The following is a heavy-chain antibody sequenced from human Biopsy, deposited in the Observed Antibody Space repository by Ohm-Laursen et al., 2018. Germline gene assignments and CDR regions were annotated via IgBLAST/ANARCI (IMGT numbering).Heavy chain of an antibody. Sequence: GTLSLTGTVSGGSISSDYWSWIRQTPGKGLEWIGYIYYSGSTNYNPSLKSRVTISVDTSKNQFSLRLNSVTAADTAVHYCARATNSTGWPYYYFYGMDVWGQGTTVTVSS. CDR1: GGSISSDY. CDR2: IYYSGST. V-gene: IGHV4-59*01. J-gene: IGHJ6*02. CDR3: ARATNSTGWPYYYFYGMDV. D-gene: IGHD2/OR15-2a*01.